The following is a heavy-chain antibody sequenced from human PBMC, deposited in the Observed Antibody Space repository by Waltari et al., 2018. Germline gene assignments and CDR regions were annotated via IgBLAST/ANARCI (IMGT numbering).Heavy chain of an antibody. D-gene: IGHD6-19*01. CDR2: MSNDGDNK. J-gene: IGHJ4*02. CDR3: ARDGPYSSGWLFDY. Sequence: QVQLVESGGGVVQPGRSLRLSCAASGFTFSRHAMHWVRQAPGKGLEGLAVMSNDGDNKYYADSVKGRFTISRDNSKNTLYLQMNSLRAEDTAVYYCARDGPYSSGWLFDYWGQGTLVTVSS. CDR1: GFTFSRHA. V-gene: IGHV3-30-3*01.